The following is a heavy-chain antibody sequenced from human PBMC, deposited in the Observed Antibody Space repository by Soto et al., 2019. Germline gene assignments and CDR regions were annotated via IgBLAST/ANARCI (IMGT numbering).Heavy chain of an antibody. J-gene: IGHJ4*02. V-gene: IGHV1-18*01. CDR2: ISTYNGNT. Sequence: QVQLVQSGAEVKKPGASVKVSCKASGYTFTTYGMSWVRQAPGQGLDWMGWISTYNGNTKYAERLQGRVTMTTDTTTSTADMELRSLRSDDTAVYCCASGPADYYDNSGDYFLDYWGQGTLVTVSS. D-gene: IGHD3-22*01. CDR3: ASGPADYYDNSGDYFLDY. CDR1: GYTFTTYG.